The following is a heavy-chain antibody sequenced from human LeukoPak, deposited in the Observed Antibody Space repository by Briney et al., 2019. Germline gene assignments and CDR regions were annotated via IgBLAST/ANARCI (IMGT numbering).Heavy chain of an antibody. CDR1: GGSISSSTYF. Sequence: DPSETLSLTCSVSGGSISSSTYFWGWIRQPPGKGLEWIGSVYYGGSTYYNPSLKSRVTISVDTSKNQFSLKLSSVTAADTAVYYCARDVGYYGSGIYPWGQGTLVTVSS. V-gene: IGHV4-39*07. CDR3: ARDVGYYGSGIYP. CDR2: VYYGGST. D-gene: IGHD3-10*01. J-gene: IGHJ5*02.